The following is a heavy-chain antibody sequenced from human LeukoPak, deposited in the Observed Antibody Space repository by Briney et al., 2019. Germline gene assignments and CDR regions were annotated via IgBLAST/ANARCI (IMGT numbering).Heavy chain of an antibody. CDR1: GYTFTGYY. CDR3: ARSQYSGSYPFDY. V-gene: IGHV1-2*02. Sequence: GASVKVSCKASGYTFTGYYMHWVRQAPGQGLEWMGWINPNSGGTNYAQKFQGRVTMTRDTSISTAYMELSRLRSDDTVVYYCARSQYSGSYPFDYWGQGTLVTVSS. CDR2: INPNSGGT. D-gene: IGHD1-26*01. J-gene: IGHJ4*02.